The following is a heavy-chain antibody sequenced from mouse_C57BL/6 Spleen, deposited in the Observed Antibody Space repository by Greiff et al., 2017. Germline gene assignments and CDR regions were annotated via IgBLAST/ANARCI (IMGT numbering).Heavy chain of an antibody. Sequence: EVMLVESGEGLVKPGGSLKLSCAASGFTFSSYAMSWVRQTPEKRLEWVAYISSGGDYLYYADTVKGRFTISRDNARNTLYLQMSSLKSEDTAMYYCTREGGYGNYFDYWGQGTTLTVSS. D-gene: IGHD2-1*01. CDR3: TREGGYGNYFDY. J-gene: IGHJ2*01. CDR2: ISSGGDYL. CDR1: GFTFSSYA. V-gene: IGHV5-9-1*02.